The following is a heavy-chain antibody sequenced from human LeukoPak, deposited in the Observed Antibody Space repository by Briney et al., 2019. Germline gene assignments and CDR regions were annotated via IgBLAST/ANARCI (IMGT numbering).Heavy chain of an antibody. D-gene: IGHD6-13*01. V-gene: IGHV3-7*01. CDR1: GLRFGSFW. CDR2: INQDGSEK. J-gene: IGHJ4*02. CDR3: ARERAGRFFDY. Sequence: GGSLRRSCAVSGLRFGSFWMSWVRQAPGEGLEWVANINQDGSEKYFVDSVRGRFTISRDNSKNSLHLQMNTLRAEDTAVYYCARERAGRFFDYWGQGTLVTVSS.